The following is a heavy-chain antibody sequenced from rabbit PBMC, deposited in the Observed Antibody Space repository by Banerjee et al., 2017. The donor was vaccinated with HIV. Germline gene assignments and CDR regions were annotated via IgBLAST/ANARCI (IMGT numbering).Heavy chain of an antibody. Sequence: QEQLVESGGGLVQPGGSLKLSCKASGFDFSSYGVSWVRQAPGKGLEWIGYIDPVFGSTYYASWVNGRFPISSHNAQNTLYLQLNSLTAADTATYFCVRGGLGSLDLWGPGTLVTVS. J-gene: IGHJ6*01. CDR1: GFDFSSYG. D-gene: IGHD4-1*01. CDR3: VRGGLGSLDL. V-gene: IGHV1S47*01. CDR2: IDPVFGST.